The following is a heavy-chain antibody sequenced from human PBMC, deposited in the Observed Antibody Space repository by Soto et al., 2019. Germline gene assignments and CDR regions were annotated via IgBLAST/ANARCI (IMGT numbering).Heavy chain of an antibody. J-gene: IGHJ4*01. CDR3: LTGYGY. V-gene: IGHV3-7*02. Sequence: GGSLRLSCVASGLTFSSDWMNWVRQAPGRGLEWVANINPDGSQRYSVDSVRGRFAISRDNAKNSLYLEMSSLRADDTGLYYCLTGYGYWGQGTLVTVSS. CDR2: INPDGSQR. D-gene: IGHD3-9*01. CDR1: GLTFSSDW.